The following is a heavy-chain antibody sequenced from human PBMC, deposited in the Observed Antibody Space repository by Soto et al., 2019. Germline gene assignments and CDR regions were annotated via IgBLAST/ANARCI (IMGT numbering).Heavy chain of an antibody. CDR2: INPNSGGT. J-gene: IGHJ5*02. V-gene: IGHV1-2*02. CDR1: GYTFTGYY. Sequence: GASVKVSCKASGYTFTGYYMHWVRQAPGQGLEWMECINPNSGGTNYAQKFQGRVTMTRDTSISTAYMELSRLRSDDTAVYYCARDPPSASSSSFEPWGQGTLVTVSS. D-gene: IGHD6-6*01. CDR3: ARDPPSASSSSFEP.